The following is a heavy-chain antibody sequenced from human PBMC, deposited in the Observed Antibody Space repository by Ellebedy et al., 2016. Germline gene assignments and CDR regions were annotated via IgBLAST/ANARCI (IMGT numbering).Heavy chain of an antibody. V-gene: IGHV3-53*01. D-gene: IGHD2-8*01. CDR3: VTRHNGAFDL. J-gene: IGHJ3*01. Sequence: GGSLRLSXAASGFSVTSNDMSWVRQAPGRGLELVSLMHGGGTEYYADSVKGRFTITRDNSKNRLYLQMGGLGAEDTAVYYCVTRHNGAFDLWGQGTMVTVSS. CDR2: MHGGGTE. CDR1: GFSVTSND.